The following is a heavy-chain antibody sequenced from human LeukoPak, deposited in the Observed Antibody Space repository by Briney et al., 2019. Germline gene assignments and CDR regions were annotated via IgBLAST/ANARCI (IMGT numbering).Heavy chain of an antibody. V-gene: IGHV3-53*01. CDR3: ARASTDYYDSSGYLKYYFDY. CDR1: GFTVSSNY. Sequence: GGSLRLSCAASGFTVSSNYMSWVRQAPGKGLGWVSVIYSGGSTYYADSVKGRFTISRDNSKNTLYLQMNSLRAEDTAVYYCARASTDYYDSSGYLKYYFDYWGQGTLVTVSS. D-gene: IGHD3-22*01. CDR2: IYSGGST. J-gene: IGHJ4*02.